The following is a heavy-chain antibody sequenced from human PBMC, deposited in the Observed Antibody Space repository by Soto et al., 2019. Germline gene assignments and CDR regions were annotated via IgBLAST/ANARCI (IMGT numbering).Heavy chain of an antibody. CDR2: ISAYNGNT. D-gene: IGHD4-17*01. CDR3: EILADYGDYVGAFDI. CDR1: GYTFTSYG. J-gene: IGHJ3*02. V-gene: IGHV1-18*01. Sequence: QVPLVQSGAEVKKPGASVKDSCKTSGYTFTSYGISWVRQAPGQGLGWMGWISAYNGNTNYAQKLQGRVTMTTDTSTSTAYGDVRSVRSADTAVYYCEILADYGDYVGAFDIWGRGRMDTVSS.